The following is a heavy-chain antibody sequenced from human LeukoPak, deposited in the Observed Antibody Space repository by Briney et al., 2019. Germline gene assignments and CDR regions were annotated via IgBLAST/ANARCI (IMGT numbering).Heavy chain of an antibody. J-gene: IGHJ5*02. D-gene: IGHD3-10*01. V-gene: IGHV4-31*03. Sequence: PSQTLSLTCTVSGGSISSGGYYWSWLRQHPGKGLEWIGYIYYSGSTYYNPSLKSRVTISVDTSKNQFSLKLSSVTAADTAVYYCARAITMVRGLNWFDPWGQGTLVTVSS. CDR2: IYYSGST. CDR3: ARAITMVRGLNWFDP. CDR1: GGSISSGGYY.